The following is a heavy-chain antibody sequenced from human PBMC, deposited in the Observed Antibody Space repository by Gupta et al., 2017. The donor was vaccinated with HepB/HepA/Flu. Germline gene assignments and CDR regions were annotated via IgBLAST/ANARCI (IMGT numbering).Heavy chain of an antibody. CDR2: IKGRTDGETI. D-gene: IGHD2-8*01. CDR3: TTIKMAAADS. J-gene: IGHJ4*02. V-gene: IGHV3-15*01. CDR1: GLSFKDAY. Sequence: EVHMVESGGGWVKPGGSLRLSCAASGLSFKDAYMSWVRQAPGKGLEWIGRIKGRTDGETIDYAAPMKGRFTISRDHSKSTLLLQMDGLKTEDTAVYYCTTIKMAAADSWGQGTLVTVST.